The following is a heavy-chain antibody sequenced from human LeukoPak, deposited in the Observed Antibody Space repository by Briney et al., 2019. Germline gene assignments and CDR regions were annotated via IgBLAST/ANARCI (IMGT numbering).Heavy chain of an antibody. CDR2: IYYSGST. CDR1: GGSISSSSYY. CDR3: ASGDAVAGQPLFDY. V-gene: IGHV4-39*01. J-gene: IGHJ4*02. Sequence: PSETLSLTCTVSGGSISSSSYYWGWIRQPPGKGLEWIGSIYYSGSTYYNLSLKSRVTISVDTSKNQFSLKLSSVTAADTAVYYCASGDAVAGQPLFDYWGQGTLVTVSS. D-gene: IGHD6-19*01.